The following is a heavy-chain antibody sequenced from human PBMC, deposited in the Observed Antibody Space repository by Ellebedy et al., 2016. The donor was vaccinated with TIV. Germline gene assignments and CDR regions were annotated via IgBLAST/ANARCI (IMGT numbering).Heavy chain of an antibody. CDR3: ARVRWSSGWYSAH. J-gene: IGHJ4*02. CDR2: INHSGST. V-gene: IGHV4-34*01. Sequence: MPGGSLRLSCAVYGGSFSGYYWSWIRQPPGKGLEWIGEINHSGSTNYNPSLKSRVTISVDTSKNQFSLKLSSVTAADTAVYYCARVRWSSGWYSAHWGQGTLVTVSS. D-gene: IGHD6-19*01. CDR1: GGSFSGYY.